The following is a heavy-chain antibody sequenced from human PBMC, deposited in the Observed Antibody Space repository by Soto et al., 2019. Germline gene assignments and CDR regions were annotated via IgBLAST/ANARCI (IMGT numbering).Heavy chain of an antibody. CDR1: GFTFSDYY. J-gene: IGHJ4*02. D-gene: IGHD6-13*01. CDR2: ISGGADTI. V-gene: IGHV3-11*01. CDR3: ARPPGIAAAGLGY. Sequence: QVQLVESGGGLVKPGGSLRLSCAASGFTFSDYYMSWIRHAPGKGLEWVSYISGGADTIYYADSVKGRFTISRDNAKNSLYLQMSSRRAEDTAVYYCARPPGIAAAGLGYWGQGTLVTVSS.